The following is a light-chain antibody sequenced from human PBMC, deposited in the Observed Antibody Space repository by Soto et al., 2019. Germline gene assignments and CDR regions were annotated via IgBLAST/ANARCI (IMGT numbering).Light chain of an antibody. CDR1: SSDVGGYDY. CDR2: DVS. Sequence: QSALTQPASVSASPGQSITISCTGTSSDVGGYDYVSWYQQHPGKAPQLIIFDVSNRPSGVSNRFSGSKSGNTASLTISGLQAEDEADYYCSSYTGSSTHVFGTGTKLTVL. J-gene: IGLJ1*01. V-gene: IGLV2-14*03. CDR3: SSYTGSSTHV.